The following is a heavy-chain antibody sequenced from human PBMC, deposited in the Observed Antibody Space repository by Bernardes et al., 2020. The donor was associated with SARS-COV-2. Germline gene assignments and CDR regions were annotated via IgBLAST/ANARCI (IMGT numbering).Heavy chain of an antibody. CDR1: GFTFDNYA. Sequence: ILSCATSGFTFDNYALSWVRQAPGKGLEWVSSISGSGVTTYYTDSVKGRFTVSRDNSKTTLYLQMNSLRAEDTAVYYCAKESEIIAVAAENYFDYWGQGTLVTVSS. CDR3: AKESEIIAVAAENYFDY. CDR2: ISGSGVTT. V-gene: IGHV3-23*01. D-gene: IGHD6-19*01. J-gene: IGHJ4*02.